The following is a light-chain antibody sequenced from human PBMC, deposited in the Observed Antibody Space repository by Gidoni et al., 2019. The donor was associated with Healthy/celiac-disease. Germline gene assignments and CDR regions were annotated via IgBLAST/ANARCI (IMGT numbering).Light chain of an antibody. Sequence: EIVFTQSPATLSLSPGARATLSCRASQSVSSYLAWYQQKPGQAPRLLIYDASNRATGIPARFSGSGSGTDFTLTISSLEPEDFAVYYCQQRSNWPPGFGQGTRLEIK. CDR1: QSVSSY. CDR3: QQRSNWPPG. CDR2: DAS. V-gene: IGKV3-11*01. J-gene: IGKJ5*01.